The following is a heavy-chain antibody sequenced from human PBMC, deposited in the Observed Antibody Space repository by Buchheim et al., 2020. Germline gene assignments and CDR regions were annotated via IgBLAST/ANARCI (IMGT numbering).Heavy chain of an antibody. V-gene: IGHV3-21*01. CDR2: ISGGSSYI. CDR1: GFTFSSYS. D-gene: IGHD3-22*01. CDR3: ARGSGARIVVGTPFDY. Sequence: EVQLVESGGGLVKPGGSLRLSCAASGFTFSSYSMNWVRQAPGKGLEWVSSISGGSSYIYYADSVKGRFTISRANAKNSLYLQMNSLRAEDTAVYYCARGSGARIVVGTPFDYWGQGIL. J-gene: IGHJ4*02.